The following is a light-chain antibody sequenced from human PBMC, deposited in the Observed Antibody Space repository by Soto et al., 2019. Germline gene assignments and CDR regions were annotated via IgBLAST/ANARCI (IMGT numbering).Light chain of an antibody. Sequence: QSALTQPASVSGSPGQSITISCSGTSSDVGGYDFVSWYQHHPGKAPKVAIYDVTNRPSGVSSRFSGSKSGNTASLTISELQAEDDADYCCCSCTNSGTVVFGTGTKLTVL. CDR1: SSDVGGYDF. CDR3: CSCTNSGTVV. V-gene: IGLV2-14*03. CDR2: DVT. J-gene: IGLJ1*01.